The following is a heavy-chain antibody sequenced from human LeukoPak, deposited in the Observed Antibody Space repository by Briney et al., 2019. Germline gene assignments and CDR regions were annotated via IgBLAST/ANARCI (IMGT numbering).Heavy chain of an antibody. D-gene: IGHD3-3*01. CDR2: IYYSGST. V-gene: IGHV4-61*01. Sequence: PSETLSLTCTVSGYSISSGYYWGWIRPPPGKGLEWIGYIYYSGSTNYNPSLKSRVTISVDTSKNQFSLKLSSVTAADTAVYYCAREGYYDFWSGHNWFDPWGQGTLVTVSS. CDR3: AREGYYDFWSGHNWFDP. J-gene: IGHJ5*02. CDR1: GYSISSGYY.